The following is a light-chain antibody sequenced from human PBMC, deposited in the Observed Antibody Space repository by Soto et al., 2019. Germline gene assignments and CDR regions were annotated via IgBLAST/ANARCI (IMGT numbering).Light chain of an antibody. CDR3: QQCYSTPRT. V-gene: IGKV4-1*01. Sequence: DIVMTQSPDSLAVSLGERATINCKSSQSVLYSSNNKNYLAWYQQKPGQPPKLLIYWASTRESGVPDRFSGSGSVTDFTLTISSLQAEDVAVYYCQQCYSTPRTFGQGTKVEIQ. CDR2: WAS. J-gene: IGKJ1*01. CDR1: QSVLYSSNNKNY.